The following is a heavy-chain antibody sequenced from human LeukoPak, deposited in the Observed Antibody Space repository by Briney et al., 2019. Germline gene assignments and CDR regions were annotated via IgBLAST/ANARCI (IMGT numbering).Heavy chain of an antibody. D-gene: IGHD3-9*01. J-gene: IGHJ4*02. V-gene: IGHV4-38-2*02. Sequence: PSETLSLTCTVSGYSIRSGFYWGWIRQPPGKGLDWIGNIYHSGITYYTPSLKSRVTISVDTSKNQFYLKLNSVTAADTAVYYCARAVGSFDWLPLFDYWGQGTLVTVSS. CDR1: GYSIRSGFY. CDR3: ARAVGSFDWLPLFDY. CDR2: IYHSGIT.